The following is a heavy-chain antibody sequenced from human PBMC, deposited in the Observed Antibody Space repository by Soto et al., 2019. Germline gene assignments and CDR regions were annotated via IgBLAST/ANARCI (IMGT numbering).Heavy chain of an antibody. Sequence: SETLSLTCSVSGGSINSGRSSWNWIRQSPGKGLECIAYIDHSGSTYYNPSLKRRVTISVYRSEHQFSLKLTSVTAADTAVYYCVRESTKSGPNWFDTWGPGILVTVSS. CDR1: GGSINSGRSS. CDR2: IDHSGST. D-gene: IGHD2-8*01. CDR3: VRESTKSGPNWFDT. V-gene: IGHV4-30-2*06. J-gene: IGHJ5*02.